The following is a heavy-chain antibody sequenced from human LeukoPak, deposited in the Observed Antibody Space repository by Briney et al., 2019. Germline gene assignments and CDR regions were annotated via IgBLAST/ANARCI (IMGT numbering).Heavy chain of an antibody. D-gene: IGHD6-19*01. CDR2: IDSDGTST. V-gene: IGHV3-74*01. Sequence: GGSLRRSCAASGFTFSSGWMHWVRQTPGKGLVWVSRIDSDGTSTTYADSVKGRFAISRDNAKNTLYLQMNSLRAEDTAVYYCARMWGNSGWGFDYWGQGTLVTVSS. CDR1: GFTFSSGW. CDR3: ARMWGNSGWGFDY. J-gene: IGHJ4*02.